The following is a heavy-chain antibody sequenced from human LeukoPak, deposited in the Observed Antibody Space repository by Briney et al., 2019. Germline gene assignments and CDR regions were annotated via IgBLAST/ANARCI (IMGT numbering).Heavy chain of an antibody. CDR1: GDSVNSGAYY. V-gene: IGHV4-61*10. D-gene: IGHD5-18*01. CDR3: ARSEYSYGADAFDI. CDR2: IYPLETT. Sequence: SETLSLTCTVSGDSVNSGAYYWSWLRQPAGKEPEWIGRIYPLETTNYNPSLKSRVAISVDTSKNQFSLKLSSVTAADTAVYYCARSEYSYGADAFDIWGQGTMVTVSS. J-gene: IGHJ3*02.